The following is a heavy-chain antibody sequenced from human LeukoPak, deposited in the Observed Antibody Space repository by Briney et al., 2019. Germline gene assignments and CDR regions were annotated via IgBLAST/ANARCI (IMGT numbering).Heavy chain of an antibody. CDR3: ARSGGALGYYYMDV. V-gene: IGHV1-2*02. CDR1: GYTFTGYY. CDR2: INPNSGGT. D-gene: IGHD3-16*01. Sequence: GASVKVSCKASGYTFTGYYMHWVRQAPGQGLEWMGWINPNSGGTNYAQKFQGRVTMTRDTSISTAYMELSRLRSDDTAVYYCARSGGALGYYYMDVWGTGTTVTVSS. J-gene: IGHJ6*03.